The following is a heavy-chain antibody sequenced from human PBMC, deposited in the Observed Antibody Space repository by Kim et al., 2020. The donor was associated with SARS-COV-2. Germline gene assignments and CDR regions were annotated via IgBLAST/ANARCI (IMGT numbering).Heavy chain of an antibody. Sequence: GGSLRLSCAASGFTFSSYWMHWVRQAPGKGLVWVSRINSDGSSTSYADSVKGRFTISRDNAKNTLYLQMNSLRAEDTAVYYCARDLFYGSGSYNLDYWGQGTLVTVSS. CDR3: ARDLFYGSGSYNLDY. CDR1: GFTFSSYW. J-gene: IGHJ4*02. D-gene: IGHD3-10*01. V-gene: IGHV3-74*01. CDR2: INSDGSST.